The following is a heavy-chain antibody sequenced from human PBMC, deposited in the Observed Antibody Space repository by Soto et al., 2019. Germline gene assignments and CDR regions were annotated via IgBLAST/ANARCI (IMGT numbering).Heavy chain of an antibody. V-gene: IGHV1-18*01. CDR2: ISAYNGNT. CDR1: GYTVTSYG. D-gene: IGHD3-3*01. Sequence: VASVKVSCKASGYTVTSYGISWVRQAPGQGLERIGWISAYNGNTNYAKKQQGKETLTTDTSTSTAYMELRCLRSDDTAVYYCAWTIFGVVIWFDPLGQGTLVTVSS. CDR3: AWTIFGVVIWFDP. J-gene: IGHJ5*02.